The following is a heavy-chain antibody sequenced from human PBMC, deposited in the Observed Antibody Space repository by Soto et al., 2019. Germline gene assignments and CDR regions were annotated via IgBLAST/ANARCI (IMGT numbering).Heavy chain of an antibody. J-gene: IGHJ5*02. CDR2: ISGGNT. D-gene: IGHD2-21*01. CDR1: GFTFSNYG. V-gene: IGHV3-23*01. CDR3: AKAPASDCNSGACSLRS. Sequence: EVQLLESGGGLVQPGGSLRLSCAASGFTFSNYGMSWVRQAPGKGLEWVSSISGGNTFYAGSVKGRFTISRDNSKKTQYLQMNSLTAEDTAGYNCAKAPASDCNSGACSLRSWGQGTLVTVSS.